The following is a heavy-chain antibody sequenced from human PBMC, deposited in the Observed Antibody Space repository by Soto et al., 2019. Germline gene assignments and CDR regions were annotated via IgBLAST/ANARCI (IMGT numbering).Heavy chain of an antibody. CDR3: ARGLGLSQTDFDY. Sequence: XXTLSLTCAVDCGSFSGYYWTWIRQPPGTGLEWIGEIXHSGSXNYNPSLKSRXXISVDTSXXQFSLKLSSVTAAETAVYYCARGLGLSQTDFDYWGQGTLVTVSS. D-gene: IGHD3-16*01. J-gene: IGHJ4*02. CDR1: CGSFSGYY. V-gene: IGHV4-34*01. CDR2: IXHSGSX.